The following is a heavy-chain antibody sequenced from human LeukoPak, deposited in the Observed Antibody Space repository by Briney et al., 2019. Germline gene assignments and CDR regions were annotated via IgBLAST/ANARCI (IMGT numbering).Heavy chain of an antibody. CDR3: ARLDWGSRGSGSFDI. D-gene: IGHD7-27*01. V-gene: IGHV4-39*01. Sequence: GSLRLSCAASGFDFSRYSMNWVRQAPGKGLEWIGSIYYSGNTYYDASLKSRVAMSVDTSKNQFSLKVRSVTAADTAVYFCARLDWGSRGSGSFDIWGQGTLVIVSS. J-gene: IGHJ4*02. CDR2: IYYSGNT. CDR1: GFDFSRYSMN.